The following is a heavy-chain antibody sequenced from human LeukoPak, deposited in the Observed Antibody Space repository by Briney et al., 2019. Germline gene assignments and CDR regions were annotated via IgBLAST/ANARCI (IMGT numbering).Heavy chain of an antibody. J-gene: IGHJ4*02. Sequence: PSETLSLTCTVSGGSISSGGYYWSWIRQHPGKGLEWIGYIYYSGSTYYNPSLKSRVTMSVDTPKNQFSLRLTSVTAADTAVYYCARHIFNGSGWGFDYWGQGTLVTVSS. CDR3: ARHIFNGSGWGFDY. CDR2: IYYSGST. D-gene: IGHD6-19*01. CDR1: GGSISSGGYY. V-gene: IGHV4-31*03.